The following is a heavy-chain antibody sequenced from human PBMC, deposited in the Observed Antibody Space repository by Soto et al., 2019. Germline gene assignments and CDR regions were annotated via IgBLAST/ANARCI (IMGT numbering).Heavy chain of an antibody. V-gene: IGHV1-8*01. CDR3: ARDTGYTFGSLNY. Sequence: ASAKISCKASGYSFTSYDINWVRQATGQGLEWMGWMNAGIGNTLYSQKFQGRITITRDTSARTAYMELNSLKSEDTAIYYCARDTGYTFGSLNYWGPGTLVTVSS. CDR2: MNAGIGNT. D-gene: IGHD5-18*01. CDR1: GYSFTSYD. J-gene: IGHJ4*02.